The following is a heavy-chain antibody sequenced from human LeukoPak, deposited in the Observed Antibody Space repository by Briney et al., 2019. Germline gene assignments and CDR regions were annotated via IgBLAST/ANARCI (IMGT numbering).Heavy chain of an antibody. CDR1: GGSFSGYY. D-gene: IGHD6-13*01. V-gene: IGHV4-34*01. Sequence: PSETLSLTCAVYGGSFSGYYWSWIRQPPGKGLEWIGEINHSGSTNYNPSLKSRVTISVDTSKNQFSLKLSSVTAADTAVYYCARGRPSSWSWDYYYYYGMDVWGQGTTVTVSS. J-gene: IGHJ6*02. CDR3: ARGRPSSWSWDYYYYYGMDV. CDR2: INHSGST.